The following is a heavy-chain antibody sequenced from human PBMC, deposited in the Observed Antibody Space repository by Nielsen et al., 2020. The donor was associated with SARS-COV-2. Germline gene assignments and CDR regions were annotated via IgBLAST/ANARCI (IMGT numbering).Heavy chain of an antibody. V-gene: IGHV3-30*18. CDR1: GFTFSSYG. J-gene: IGHJ4*02. CDR3: AKGGWYYDSGGSLPY. Sequence: GESLKISCAASGFTFSSYGMHWVRQAPGKGLEWVAVISYDGSNKYYADSVKGRFTISRDNSKNTLYLQMNSLRAEDTAVYYCAKGGWYYDSGGSLPYWGQGTLVTVSS. CDR2: ISYDGSNK. D-gene: IGHD3-22*01.